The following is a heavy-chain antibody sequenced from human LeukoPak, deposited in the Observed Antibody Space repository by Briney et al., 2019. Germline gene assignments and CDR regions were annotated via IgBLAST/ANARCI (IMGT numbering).Heavy chain of an antibody. CDR2: INHSGST. Sequence: SETLSLTCAVYGGSFSGYYWSWIRQPPGKGLEWIGEINHSGSTNYNPSLKSRVTISVDTSKNQFSLKLSSVTAADTAVYYCARDHSSSSEDYWGQGTLVTVSS. CDR1: GGSFSGYY. CDR3: ARDHSSSSEDY. J-gene: IGHJ4*02. V-gene: IGHV4-34*01. D-gene: IGHD6-13*01.